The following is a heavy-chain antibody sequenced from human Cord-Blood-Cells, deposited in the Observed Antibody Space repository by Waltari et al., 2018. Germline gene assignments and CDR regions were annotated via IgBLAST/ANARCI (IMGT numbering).Heavy chain of an antibody. CDR1: GYTFTGYY. Sequence: QVQLVQSGAEVKKPGASVKVSCKASGYTFTGYYMHWVRQAPGQGLEWMGWINPNSGGRNDAQRFQGRVTMTRDTSISTAYMELSRLRSDDTAVYYCARDCGWGSFWYFDLWGRGTLVTVSS. CDR3: ARDCGWGSFWYFDL. D-gene: IGHD6-19*01. V-gene: IGHV1-2*02. CDR2: INPNSGGR. J-gene: IGHJ2*01.